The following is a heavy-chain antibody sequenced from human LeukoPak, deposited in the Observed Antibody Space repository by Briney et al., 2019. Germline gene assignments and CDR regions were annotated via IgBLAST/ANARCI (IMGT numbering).Heavy chain of an antibody. V-gene: IGHV1-18*01. D-gene: IGHD3-22*01. CDR1: GYTFTSYG. Sequence: ASVKVSCKASGYTFTSYGVSWVRQAPGRGLEWMGWISAHSGNTNYAQKLQGRVTMTTDTSTSTAYMELRSLRADDTAVYYCARVSPRDYYYDSSGSDYWGQGTLVTVSS. CDR3: ARVSPRDYYYDSSGSDY. J-gene: IGHJ4*02. CDR2: ISAHSGNT.